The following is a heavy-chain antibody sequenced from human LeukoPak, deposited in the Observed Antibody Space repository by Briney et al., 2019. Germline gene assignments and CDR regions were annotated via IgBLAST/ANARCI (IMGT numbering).Heavy chain of an antibody. CDR1: GYTFTSYG. Sequence: ASVTVSYKPSGYTFTSYGIIWVRQAPGQGREWMGWISAYNGNTNNALKVQGRVTMAKETSTSTAYMELRSLRSDDTAVYYCARRGYNWNDGQFDYWGQGTLVTVSS. J-gene: IGHJ4*02. CDR3: ARRGYNWNDGQFDY. CDR2: ISAYNGNT. V-gene: IGHV1-18*01. D-gene: IGHD1-1*01.